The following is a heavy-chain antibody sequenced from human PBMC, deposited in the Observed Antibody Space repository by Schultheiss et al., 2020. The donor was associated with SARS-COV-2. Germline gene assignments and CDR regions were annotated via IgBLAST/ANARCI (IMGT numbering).Heavy chain of an antibody. CDR1: GFTFSSYA. Sequence: GGSLRLSCAASGFTFSSYAMSWVRQAPGKGLEWVSAISGSGGSTFYADSVKGRFTISRDNAKNSLYLQMNSLRAEDTAVYYCARRDLQLWLSYAFDIWGQGTMVTVSS. CDR3: ARRDLQLWLSYAFDI. J-gene: IGHJ3*02. V-gene: IGHV3-23*01. D-gene: IGHD5-18*01. CDR2: ISGSGGST.